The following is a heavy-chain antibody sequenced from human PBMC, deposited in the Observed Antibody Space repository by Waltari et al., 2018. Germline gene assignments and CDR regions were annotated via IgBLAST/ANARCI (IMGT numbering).Heavy chain of an antibody. Sequence: EVQLVESGGGLVQPGGSLRLSCAASGFTFSTYWMHWVRQAPGKGLVWVSRIITDGSTTNYADSVKGRFTISRDNAKNTLYLQMNSLRAEDTAVYYCARVRYSGGWSDYWGQGTLVTVSS. CDR3: ARVRYSGGWSDY. CDR1: GFTFSTYW. CDR2: IITDGSTT. V-gene: IGHV3-74*01. D-gene: IGHD6-19*01. J-gene: IGHJ4*02.